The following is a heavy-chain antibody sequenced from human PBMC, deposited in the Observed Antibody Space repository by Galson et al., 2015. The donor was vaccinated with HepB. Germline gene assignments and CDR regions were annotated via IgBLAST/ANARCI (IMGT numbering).Heavy chain of an antibody. J-gene: IGHJ3*02. V-gene: IGHV4-59*01. CDR2: IYYSGST. Sequence: SETLSLTCTVSGGSISSYYWSWIRQPPGKGLEWIGYIYYSGSTNYNPSLKSRVTISVDTSKNQFSLKLSSVTAADTAVYYCASYGDYESTLAFDIWGQGTMVTVSS. CDR1: GGSISSYY. CDR3: ASYGDYESTLAFDI. D-gene: IGHD4-17*01.